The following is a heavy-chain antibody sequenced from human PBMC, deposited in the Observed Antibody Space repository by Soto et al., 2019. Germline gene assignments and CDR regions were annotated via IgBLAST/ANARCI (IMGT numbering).Heavy chain of an antibody. Sequence: QVQLVQSGAEVKKPGASVKVSCKASGNTLTNYAIHWVRQAPGQRLEWMGWINAGNGNTKYSQKFQGRVTITRDTSASTAYMELSSLRSEDTAVYYCARLYGGNPFDCWGQGTLVTVSS. J-gene: IGHJ4*02. CDR1: GNTLTNYA. V-gene: IGHV1-3*01. CDR2: INAGNGNT. D-gene: IGHD4-17*01. CDR3: ARLYGGNPFDC.